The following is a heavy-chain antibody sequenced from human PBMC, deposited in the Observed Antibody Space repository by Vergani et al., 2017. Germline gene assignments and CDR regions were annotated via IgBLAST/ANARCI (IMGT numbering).Heavy chain of an antibody. D-gene: IGHD2-15*01. V-gene: IGHV4-59*01. CDR1: GDSMNNYY. CDR3: ARGPSVVQGQYIYYYSYVMDV. J-gene: IGHJ6*03. CDR2: IYLGGTT. Sequence: QVHLQEAGPGLVKPAETLSLTCTVSGDSMNNYYWNWIRQTPGKGLEWIGYIYLGGTTPYNPSLESRVSLSADTSKNQFSLQLTSVTAADTAVYYCARGPSVVQGQYIYYYSYVMDVWGKGTTVTVSS.